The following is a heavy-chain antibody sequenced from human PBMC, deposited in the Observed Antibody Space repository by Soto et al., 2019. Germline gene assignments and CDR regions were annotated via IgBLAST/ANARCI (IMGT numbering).Heavy chain of an antibody. CDR3: AGIRSPLY. CDR2: IYSGGST. V-gene: IGHV3-66*01. Sequence: PGGSLRLSCAVSGFTVRSNYMSWVRQAPGKGLEWVSIIYSGGSTYYADSVKGRFTISRDNSKNTLYLQMNSLRAEDTAVYYCAGIRSPLYWGQGPLVTVSS. CDR1: GFTVRSNY. D-gene: IGHD3-3*01. J-gene: IGHJ4*02.